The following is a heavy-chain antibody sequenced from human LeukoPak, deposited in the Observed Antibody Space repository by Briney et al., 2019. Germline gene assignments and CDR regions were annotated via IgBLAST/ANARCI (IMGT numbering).Heavy chain of an antibody. J-gene: IGHJ2*01. CDR2: ISWNSGSI. CDR1: GFTFDDYA. CDR3: AKSGSYQYWYFDL. V-gene: IGHV3-9*01. Sequence: GGSLRLSCAASGFTFDDYAMHWVRQAPRKGLEWVSGISWNSGSIGYADSVKGRFTISRDNAKNSLYLQMNSLRAEDTALYYCAKSGSYQYWYFDLWGRGTLVTVSS. D-gene: IGHD1-26*01.